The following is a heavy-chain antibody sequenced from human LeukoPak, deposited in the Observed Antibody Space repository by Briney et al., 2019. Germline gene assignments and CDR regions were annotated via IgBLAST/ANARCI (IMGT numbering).Heavy chain of an antibody. Sequence: ASVPVSCKTSGYIFAHNGISWVRQAPGQGPEWMGWISAYNGDTNYAQNFQGRVTMTRDTSTSTVYMELRSLRSDDTAVYYCASSKSANGGIFERWGQGTLVTVSS. V-gene: IGHV1-18*01. J-gene: IGHJ5*02. D-gene: IGHD4-23*01. CDR2: ISAYNGDT. CDR3: ASSKSANGGIFER. CDR1: GYIFAHNG.